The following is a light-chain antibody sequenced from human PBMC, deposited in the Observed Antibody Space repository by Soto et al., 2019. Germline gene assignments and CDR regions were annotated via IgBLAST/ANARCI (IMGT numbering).Light chain of an antibody. V-gene: IGLV2-14*01. CDR3: SSYTSSSTPCV. J-gene: IGLJ1*01. CDR1: SSDVGGYNY. Sequence: GASSDVGGYNYVSWYQQHPGKAPKLMIYEVSNRPSGVSNRFSGSKSGNTASLTISGLQAEDEADYYCSSYTSSSTPCVFGTGTRSPS. CDR2: EVS.